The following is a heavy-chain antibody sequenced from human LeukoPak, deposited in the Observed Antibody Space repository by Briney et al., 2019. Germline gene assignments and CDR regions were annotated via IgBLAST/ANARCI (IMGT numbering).Heavy chain of an antibody. CDR1: GFTFSSYG. V-gene: IGHV3-23*01. CDR2: ISVGAEYI. D-gene: IGHD3-3*01. Sequence: GGSLRLSCAASGFTFSSYGMHWVRQAPGKGLEWVSTISVGAEYIFYADSVKGRFTISRDDSNNALYLQMHSLRAEDTALYYCASGPPFLKYFEYWGQGTLVTVSS. J-gene: IGHJ4*02. CDR3: ASGPPFLKYFEY.